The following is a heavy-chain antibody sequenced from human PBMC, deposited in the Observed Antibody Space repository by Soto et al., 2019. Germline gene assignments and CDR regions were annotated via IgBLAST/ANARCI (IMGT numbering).Heavy chain of an antibody. CDR2: IIPIFGTA. Sequence: ASVKVSCKASGGTFSSYAISWVRQAPGQGLEWMGGIIPIFGTANYAQKFQGRVTITADESTSTAYMELSSLRSEDTAVYYCARTRTYYDILTGYSAHLPLDYWGQGTLVTVSS. V-gene: IGHV1-69*13. CDR1: GGTFSSYA. CDR3: ARTRTYYDILTGYSAHLPLDY. J-gene: IGHJ4*02. D-gene: IGHD3-9*01.